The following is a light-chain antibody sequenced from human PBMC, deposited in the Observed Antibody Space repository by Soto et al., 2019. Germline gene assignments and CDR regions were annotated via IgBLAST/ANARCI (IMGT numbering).Light chain of an antibody. V-gene: IGLV2-23*01. CDR1: SSDVGSYKL. CDR2: DGS. J-gene: IGLJ2*01. Sequence: QSALTQPASGSGSPGQSITISCTGTSSDVGSYKLVSWYQQHPGKAPKLIIYDGSERPSGVSNRFSGSKSGNTAYLTISGLQAEDEADYCCCSYAASSTSLVCGGGTKLTVL. CDR3: CSYAASSTSLV.